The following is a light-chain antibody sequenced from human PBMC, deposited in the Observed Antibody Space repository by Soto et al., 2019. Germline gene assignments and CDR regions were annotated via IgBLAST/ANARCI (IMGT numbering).Light chain of an antibody. Sequence: EIVLTQSPGTLSLSPGKRATLSCRASQSISSSYLAWYQQRPGQAPRLLIYGASSRATGIPDRFSGSGSGTDFTLTISRLEPEDFAMYYCQQYGSSRLTFGGGTKVEIK. V-gene: IGKV3-20*01. CDR2: GAS. CDR1: QSISSSY. J-gene: IGKJ4*01. CDR3: QQYGSSRLT.